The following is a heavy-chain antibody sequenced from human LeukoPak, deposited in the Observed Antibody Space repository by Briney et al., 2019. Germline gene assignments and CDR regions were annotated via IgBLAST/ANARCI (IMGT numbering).Heavy chain of an antibody. CDR3: AKRTVYYDILTGHPDY. CDR2: IIGSVDST. D-gene: IGHD3-9*01. J-gene: IGHJ4*02. Sequence: PGGSLRLSCAASGFTFSSYGMSWVRHAPGKGLESVSVIIGSVDSTYYADSVKGRFTISRDNSKNTLYLQMNSLRAEDTAVYYCAKRTVYYDILTGHPDYWGQGTLVTVSS. V-gene: IGHV3-23*01. CDR1: GFTFSSYG.